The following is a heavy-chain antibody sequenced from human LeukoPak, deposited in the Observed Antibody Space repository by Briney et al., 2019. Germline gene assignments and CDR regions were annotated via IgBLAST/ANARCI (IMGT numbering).Heavy chain of an antibody. CDR3: AKASGQWLVYDY. CDR2: ISGSGGST. Sequence: GGSLRLSCAASGFTFSSYGMSWVRQAPGKGPEWVSAISGSGGSTYYADSVKGRFTISRDNSKNTLYLQMNSLRAEDTAVYYCAKASGQWLVYDYWGQGTLVTVSS. D-gene: IGHD6-19*01. V-gene: IGHV3-23*01. CDR1: GFTFSSYG. J-gene: IGHJ4*02.